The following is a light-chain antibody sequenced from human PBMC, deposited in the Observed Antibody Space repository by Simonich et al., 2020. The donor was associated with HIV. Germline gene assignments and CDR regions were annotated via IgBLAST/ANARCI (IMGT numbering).Light chain of an antibody. CDR2: DVS. V-gene: IGLV2-14*03. Sequence: QSALTQPASVSGSPGQSITISCTGTSSDVGGYNFVSWYQQHPGKAPKLMIYDVSKWPSGVSLRFSGSKSGNTASLSISGLQAEDEADYYCASYTSSTTWVFGGGTKLTVL. CDR1: SSDVGGYNF. CDR3: ASYTSSTTWV. J-gene: IGLJ3*02.